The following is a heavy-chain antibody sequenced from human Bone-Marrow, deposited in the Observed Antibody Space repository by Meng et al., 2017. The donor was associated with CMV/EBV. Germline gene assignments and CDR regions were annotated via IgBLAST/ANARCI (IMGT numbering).Heavy chain of an antibody. Sequence: ASVKVSCKASGYSFTDHYFHWVRQAPGQGLEWMGWIYPNSGGTHYAQKFHGRLTVTTDTSISTGYMELSSLGSDDTAVYYCARENDCGPDYWGQGTLVTVSS. J-gene: IGHJ4*02. CDR1: GYSFTDHY. CDR3: ARENDCGPDY. V-gene: IGHV1-2*02. CDR2: IYPNSGGT. D-gene: IGHD4/OR15-4a*01.